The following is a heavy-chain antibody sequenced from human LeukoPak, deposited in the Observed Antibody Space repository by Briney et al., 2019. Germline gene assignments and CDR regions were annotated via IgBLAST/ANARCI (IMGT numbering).Heavy chain of an antibody. V-gene: IGHV1-8*01. J-gene: IGHJ4*02. CDR1: GYTFTSYD. CDR2: MNPNSGNT. Sequence: ASVKVSCKASGYTFTSYDINWVRQATGQGLEWMGWMNPNSGNTGYAQKFQGRVAMTRNTSISTAYMELSSLRSEDTAVYYCASMHTIFGVVKGYWGQGTLVTVSS. CDR3: ASMHTIFGVVKGY. D-gene: IGHD3-3*01.